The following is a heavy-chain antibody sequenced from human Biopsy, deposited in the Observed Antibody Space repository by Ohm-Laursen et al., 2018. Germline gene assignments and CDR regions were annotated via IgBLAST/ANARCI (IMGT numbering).Heavy chain of an antibody. D-gene: IGHD6-19*01. Sequence: GTLSLTCSVYGGSFSGYYWSWIRQPPGKGLEWIGEINHSGSTNYNPPLKSRVTISVGTSKNQFSLKLSSVTAADTAVYYCARGRLRAVARFDYWGQGTLVTVSS. V-gene: IGHV4-34*01. CDR3: ARGRLRAVARFDY. J-gene: IGHJ4*02. CDR1: GGSFSGYY. CDR2: INHSGST.